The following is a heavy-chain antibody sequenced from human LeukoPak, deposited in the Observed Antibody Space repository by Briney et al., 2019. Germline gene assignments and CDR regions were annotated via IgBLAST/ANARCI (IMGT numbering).Heavy chain of an antibody. D-gene: IGHD6-13*01. V-gene: IGHV1-18*01. J-gene: IGHJ6*02. CDR3: ARDHSSSWYHYYYYYYCMDV. CDR2: ISAYNGNT. Sequence: ASVKVSCKASGYTFTSYGISWVRQAPGQGLEWMGWISAYNGNTNYAQKLQGRVTMTTDTSTSTAYMELRSLRSDDTAVYYCARDHSSSWYHYYYYYYCMDVWGQGTTVTVSS. CDR1: GYTFTSYG.